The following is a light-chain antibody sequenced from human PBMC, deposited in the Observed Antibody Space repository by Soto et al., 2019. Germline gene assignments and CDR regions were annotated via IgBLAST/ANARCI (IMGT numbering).Light chain of an antibody. CDR1: QGVNSN. CDR2: GAS. V-gene: IGKV3-15*01. CDR3: QHYNTWPWT. Sequence: EIVLTQSPATLSLSPGERATLSCRASQGVNSNLAWHQQKLGQAPRVLIYGASTRATGIPARFSGSGSGTEFILTISSLQSEDFAVYYCQHYNTWPWTFGQGTKVDIK. J-gene: IGKJ1*01.